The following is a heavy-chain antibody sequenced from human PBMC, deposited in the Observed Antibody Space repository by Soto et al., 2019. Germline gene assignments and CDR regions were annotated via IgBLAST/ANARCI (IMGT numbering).Heavy chain of an antibody. CDR3: ARIFEGYYYYYYMDV. J-gene: IGHJ6*03. Sequence: SETLSLTCTVSDDSISSYYWSWIRQPPGKGLEWIGYIYYSGSTNYNPSLKSRVTISVDTSRNQFSLKLSSVTAADTAVYYCARIFEGYYYYYYMDVWGKGTAVTVSS. CDR1: DDSISSYY. D-gene: IGHD3-9*01. V-gene: IGHV4-59*01. CDR2: IYYSGST.